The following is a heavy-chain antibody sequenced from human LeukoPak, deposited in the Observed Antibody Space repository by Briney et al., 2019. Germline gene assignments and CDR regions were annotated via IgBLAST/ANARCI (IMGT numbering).Heavy chain of an antibody. V-gene: IGHV4-4*09. CDR1: GAAITSNY. J-gene: IGHJ5*02. Sequence: SETLSLTCTVSGAAITSNYWSWIRQPPGKGLEWIGYIYSSVTTNYNPSLKSRVTISVDTSKNQCSLKLSSVTAADTAVYYCARRRISAAGMGYNWFDPWGQGTLVTVSS. CDR3: ARRRISAAGMGYNWFDP. CDR2: IYSSVTT. D-gene: IGHD6-13*01.